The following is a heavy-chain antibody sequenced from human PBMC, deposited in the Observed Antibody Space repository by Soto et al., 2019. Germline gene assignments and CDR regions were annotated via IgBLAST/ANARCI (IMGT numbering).Heavy chain of an antibody. V-gene: IGHV1-69*12. CDR3: ASSTVVTPRYFDY. D-gene: IGHD2-21*02. Sequence: QVQLVQSGAEVKKPGSSVKVSCKASGGTFNTYAISWVRQAPGQGLEYMGGIIPMFGTTNYAQQFQGRVTITADESTSTAHMELCSLRSEDTAVHYCASSTVVTPRYFDYWGQGTLVTVSS. J-gene: IGHJ4*02. CDR1: GGTFNTYA. CDR2: IIPMFGTT.